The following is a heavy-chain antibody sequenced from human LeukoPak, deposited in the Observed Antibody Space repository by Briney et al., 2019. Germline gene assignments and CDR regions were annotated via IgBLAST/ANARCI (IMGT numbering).Heavy chain of an antibody. J-gene: IGHJ5*02. V-gene: IGHV4-59*01. Sequence: SETLSLICTVSVGSISCCYGSWIRQPPGKGLEWIGYIYYSGSTKCNPSLKSRVTISVDTSKNQFSLNLSSVTAADTAVYYCARMTTIVGWVDPWGQGTLVTVSS. CDR2: IYYSGST. CDR1: VGSISCCY. D-gene: IGHD5-24*01. CDR3: ARMTTIVGWVDP.